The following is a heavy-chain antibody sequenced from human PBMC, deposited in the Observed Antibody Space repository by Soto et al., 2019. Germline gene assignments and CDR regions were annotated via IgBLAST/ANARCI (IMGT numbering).Heavy chain of an antibody. CDR3: ARNLALSHKYYYGSGSPAGIDY. D-gene: IGHD3-10*01. V-gene: IGHV1-3*01. CDR2: INAGNGNT. CDR1: GYTFTSYA. Sequence: ASVKVSCKASGYTFTSYAMHWVRQAPGQRLEWMGWINAGNGNTKYSQKFQGGVTITRDTSASTAYMELSSLRSEDTAVYYCARNLALSHKYYYGSGSPAGIDYWGQGTLVTVSS. J-gene: IGHJ4*02.